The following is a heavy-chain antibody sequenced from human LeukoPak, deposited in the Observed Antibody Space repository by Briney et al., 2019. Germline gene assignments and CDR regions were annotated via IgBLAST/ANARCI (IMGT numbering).Heavy chain of an antibody. CDR2: IFPSGGVI. J-gene: IGHJ4*02. CDR1: GFTFSTFA. Sequence: PGGSLRLSCAASGFTFSTFAMIWVRQPPGKGLEWVSSIFPSGGVIHYADSVRGRFTISRDNSKSTLSLQMNSLRAEDTAIYYCANGPTKDGYHYYFDYWGQGTLVTVSS. CDR3: ANGPTKDGYHYYFDY. D-gene: IGHD5-24*01. V-gene: IGHV3-23*01.